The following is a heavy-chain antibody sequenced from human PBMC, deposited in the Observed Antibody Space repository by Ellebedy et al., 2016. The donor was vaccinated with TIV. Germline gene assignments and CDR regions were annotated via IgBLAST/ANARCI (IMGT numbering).Heavy chain of an antibody. J-gene: IGHJ6*02. Sequence: GESLKISCAASGFSFNDYWMNWVRQAPGKGLEWVATIKQDGSEIHYVDSVKGRFTISRDNAKNSLYLQMNSLRVEDTALYYCARDAYPYAMDVWGQGTTVTVSS. D-gene: IGHD2-2*02. CDR1: GFSFNDYW. CDR3: ARDAYPYAMDV. CDR2: IKQDGSEI. V-gene: IGHV3-7*03.